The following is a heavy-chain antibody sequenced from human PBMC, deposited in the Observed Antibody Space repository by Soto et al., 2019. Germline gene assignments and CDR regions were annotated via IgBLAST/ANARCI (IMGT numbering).Heavy chain of an antibody. V-gene: IGHV1-69*13. J-gene: IGHJ4*02. D-gene: IGHD3-22*01. CDR2: IIPIFGTA. CDR1: GGTFSSYA. CDR3: ARARLPSVNYDSSGYWLN. Sequence: SVKVSCKASGGTFSSYAISWVRQAPGQGLEWMGGIIPIFGTANYAQKFQGRVTITADESTSTAYMELSSLRSEDTAVYYCARARLPSVNYDSSGYWLNWGQGTLVTVSS.